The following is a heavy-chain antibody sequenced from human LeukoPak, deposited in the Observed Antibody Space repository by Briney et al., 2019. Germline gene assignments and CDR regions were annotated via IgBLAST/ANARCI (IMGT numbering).Heavy chain of an antibody. D-gene: IGHD3-3*01. CDR2: ISGSGGST. Sequence: GGSLRLSCAASGFTFSSYAMSWVRQAPGKGLEWVSAISGSGGSTYYADSVKGRFTISRENSKNTLYLQMNRLRAEDTIVYYCAKGSYFWSGYGSDYWGQGPLVTVSS. V-gene: IGHV3-23*01. J-gene: IGHJ4*02. CDR3: AKGSYFWSGYGSDY. CDR1: GFTFSSYA.